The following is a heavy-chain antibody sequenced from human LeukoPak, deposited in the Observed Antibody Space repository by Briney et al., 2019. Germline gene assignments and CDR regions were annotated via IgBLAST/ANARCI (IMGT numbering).Heavy chain of an antibody. D-gene: IGHD1-1*01. CDR1: DDSITMYY. Sequence: SETLSLTCTVSDDSITMYYWTWIRQPPGEGLEWIGYVDHTGSTNFNPSLNGRVSISRDTSKNLFSLRLRSVTAADTAVYFCARGRVSSSTWYSTYYYYFYMDVWGKGTTVTVSS. CDR3: ARGRVSSSTWYSTYYYYFYMDV. CDR2: VDHTGST. V-gene: IGHV4-59*01. J-gene: IGHJ6*03.